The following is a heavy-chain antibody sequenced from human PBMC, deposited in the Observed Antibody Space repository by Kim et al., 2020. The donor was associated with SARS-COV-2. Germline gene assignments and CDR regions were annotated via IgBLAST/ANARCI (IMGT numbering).Heavy chain of an antibody. J-gene: IGHJ4*02. CDR3: ARAEYFGDLVY. CDR1: GYTFINYD. Sequence: ASVTVSCKASGYTFINYDINWARQATGQGLEWLGSMRPNTGGTNYAQKFRGRVTMTCDTSKSTAYLELSSVTSEDTAVYYCARAEYFGDLVYWGQGTLVT. D-gene: IGHD3-16*01. CDR2: MRPNTGGT. V-gene: IGHV1-8*01.